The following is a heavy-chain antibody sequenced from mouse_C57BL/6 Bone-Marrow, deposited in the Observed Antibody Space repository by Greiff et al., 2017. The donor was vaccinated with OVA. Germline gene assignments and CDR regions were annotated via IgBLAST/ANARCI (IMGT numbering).Heavy chain of an antibody. CDR1: GYTFTRYG. Sequence: QVQLQESGAELARPGASVKLSCKASGYTFTRYGISWVKQRTGQGLEWIGEIYPSSGNTSYNAQFKGKATLTADKSSRTAYMELRSRTSEDAAVYFCARSGGLRRGDYFDYWGQGTTLTVSS. CDR3: ARSGGLRRGDYFDY. J-gene: IGHJ2*01. V-gene: IGHV1-81*01. CDR2: IYPSSGNT. D-gene: IGHD2-2*01.